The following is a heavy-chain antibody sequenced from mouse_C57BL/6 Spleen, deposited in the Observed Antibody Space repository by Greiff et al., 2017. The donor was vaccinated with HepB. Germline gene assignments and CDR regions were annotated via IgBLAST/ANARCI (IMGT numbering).Heavy chain of an antibody. Sequence: EVHLVESGPGLVKPSQSLSLTCSVTGYSITSGYYWNWIRQFPGNKLEWMGYISYDGSNNYNPSLKNRISITRDTSKNQFFLKLNSVTTEDTATYYCAREGGLGRGFDYWGQGTTLTVSS. CDR3: AREGGLGRGFDY. D-gene: IGHD4-1*01. J-gene: IGHJ2*01. CDR1: GYSITSGYY. CDR2: ISYDGSN. V-gene: IGHV3-6*01.